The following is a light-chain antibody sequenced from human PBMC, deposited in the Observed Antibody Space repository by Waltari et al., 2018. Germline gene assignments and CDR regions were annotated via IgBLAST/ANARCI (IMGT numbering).Light chain of an antibody. CDR1: QTIGGW. Sequence: DIQMTQSPSTLAASVGDRVTITCRASQTIGGWLAWYQQKPGKAPKLLIYKASILESGVPSRFTGSASGTEFTLTISSLQPEDFATYFCQQSYSTPYSFAQGTKVEIK. V-gene: IGKV1-5*03. CDR3: QQSYSTPYS. CDR2: KAS. J-gene: IGKJ2*03.